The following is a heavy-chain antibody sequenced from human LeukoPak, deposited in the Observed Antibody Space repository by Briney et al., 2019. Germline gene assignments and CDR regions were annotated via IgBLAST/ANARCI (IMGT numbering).Heavy chain of an antibody. J-gene: IGHJ3*02. CDR1: GGSISSYY. Sequence: SETLSLTCTVSGGSISSYYWSWIRQPPGKGLEWIGYIYYSGSTNYNPSLKSRVTISVDTSKNQFSLKLSSVTAADTAVYYCAGYGSGSYWGAFDIWGQGTIVTVSS. CDR3: AGYGSGSYWGAFDI. V-gene: IGHV4-59*01. D-gene: IGHD3-10*01. CDR2: IYYSGST.